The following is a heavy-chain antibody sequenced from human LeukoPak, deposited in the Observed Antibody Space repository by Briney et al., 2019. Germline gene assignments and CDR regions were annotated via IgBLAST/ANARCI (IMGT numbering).Heavy chain of an antibody. CDR1: GGSFSGYY. Sequence: SETLSLTCAVYGGSFSGYYWSWIRQPPGKGLEWIGEINHSGNTNYNPSLKSRVTISVDTSKNQFSLKLSSVTAADTAVYYCARGRYYYGSGSYYNGARDYYMDVWGKGTTVTVSS. J-gene: IGHJ6*03. CDR2: INHSGNT. V-gene: IGHV4-34*01. D-gene: IGHD3-10*01. CDR3: ARGRYYYGSGSYYNGARDYYMDV.